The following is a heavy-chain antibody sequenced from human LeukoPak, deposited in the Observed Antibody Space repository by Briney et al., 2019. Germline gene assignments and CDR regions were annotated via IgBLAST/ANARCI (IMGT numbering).Heavy chain of an antibody. V-gene: IGHV3-30*18. Sequence: GGSLRLSCAASGFTFSSYGMHWVRQAPGKGLEWVAVISYDGSNKYYADSVKGRFTISRDNFKNTLYLQMNSLRAEDTAVYYCAKPPEYCSSTSCYFYWGQGTLVTVSS. CDR2: ISYDGSNK. CDR3: AKPPEYCSSTSCYFY. CDR1: GFTFSSYG. J-gene: IGHJ4*02. D-gene: IGHD2-2*01.